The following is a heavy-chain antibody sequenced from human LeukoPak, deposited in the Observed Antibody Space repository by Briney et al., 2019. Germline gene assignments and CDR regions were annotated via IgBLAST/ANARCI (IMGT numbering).Heavy chain of an antibody. CDR3: LTIVETTTGAFDI. D-gene: IGHD5-18*01. CDR1: GFTFSRYW. V-gene: IGHV3-74*01. CDR2: LNADDKTT. J-gene: IGHJ3*02. Sequence: GGSLRLSCAASGFTFSRYWLHWVRQPPGKGLVWLSRLNADDKTTSYADSVKGRFTTSGDGARKTLYLQMNSLSAEDTAIYYCLTIVETTTGAFDIWGQGAMVTVSS.